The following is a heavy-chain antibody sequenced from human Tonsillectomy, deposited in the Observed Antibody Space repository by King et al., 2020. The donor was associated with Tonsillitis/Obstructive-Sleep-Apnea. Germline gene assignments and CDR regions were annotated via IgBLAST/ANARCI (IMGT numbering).Heavy chain of an antibody. J-gene: IGHJ5*02. CDR2: IYYSGST. CDR3: ARKNVDTAMVPFDP. V-gene: IGHV4-39*01. Sequence: QLQESGPGLVKPSETLSLTCTVSGGSISSSSYYWGWIRQPPGKGLEWIGSIYYSGSTYYNPSLKSRVTISVDTSKNQFSLKLSSVTAADTAVYYCARKNVDTAMVPFDPWGQGTLVTVSS. D-gene: IGHD5-18*01. CDR1: GGSISSSSYY.